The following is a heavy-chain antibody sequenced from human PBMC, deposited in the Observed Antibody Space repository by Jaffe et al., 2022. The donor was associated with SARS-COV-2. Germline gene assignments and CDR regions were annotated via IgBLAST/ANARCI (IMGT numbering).Heavy chain of an antibody. CDR1: GFTVSSNY. CDR2: IYSGGST. Sequence: EVQLVESGGGLIQPGGSLRLSCAASGFTVSSNYMSWVRQAPGKGLEWVSVIYSGGSTYYADSVKGRFTISRDNFKNTLYLQMNNLRAEDTAVYYCARDRGWYVSEESGYWGQGTLVTVSS. D-gene: IGHD6-19*01. V-gene: IGHV3-53*01. J-gene: IGHJ4*02. CDR3: ARDRGWYVSEESGY.